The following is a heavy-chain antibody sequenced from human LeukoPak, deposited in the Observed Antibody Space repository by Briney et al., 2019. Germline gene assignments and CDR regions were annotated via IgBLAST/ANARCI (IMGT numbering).Heavy chain of an antibody. J-gene: IGHJ4*02. CDR1: GESITSDNW. CDR2: IHHSAGT. Sequence: SETLSLTCALSGESITSDNWWSWARQAPGKGLEWIGEIHHSAGTNYNPSLRSRVTMSIDSSQDQFYLHLQSVTAADTGMYFCAKDLGSNPGYWGQGTLVTVSS. D-gene: IGHD4-11*01. V-gene: IGHV4-55*08. CDR3: AKDLGSNPGY.